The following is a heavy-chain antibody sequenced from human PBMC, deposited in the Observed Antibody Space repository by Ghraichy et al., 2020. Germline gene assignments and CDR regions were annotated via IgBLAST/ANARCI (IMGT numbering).Heavy chain of an antibody. D-gene: IGHD6-19*01. CDR2: ISSSGSTV. CDR1: GFSFSSYS. V-gene: IGHV3-48*02. Sequence: LSLTCAASGFSFSSYSMNWVRQAPGKGLEWISYISSSGSTVYYADSVKGRFTISRDNAKNSLYLQMNSLRDEDTAVYYCARDRIAVAGTLLGYWGQGALVTVSS. J-gene: IGHJ4*02. CDR3: ARDRIAVAGTLLGY.